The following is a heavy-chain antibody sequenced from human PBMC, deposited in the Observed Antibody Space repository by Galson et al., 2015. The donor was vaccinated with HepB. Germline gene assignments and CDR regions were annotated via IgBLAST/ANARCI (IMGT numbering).Heavy chain of an antibody. J-gene: IGHJ4*02. Sequence: CAISGDSVSSNSAAWNWIRQSPSRGLEWLGRTYYRSKWYNEYAVSVKSRIIINPDTSKNQFSLQLNSVTPDDTAVYYCARVSGSAWYLDCWGQGTLVTVSS. CDR1: GDSVSSNSAA. V-gene: IGHV6-1*01. CDR2: TYYRSKWYN. CDR3: ARVSGSAWYLDC. D-gene: IGHD6-19*01.